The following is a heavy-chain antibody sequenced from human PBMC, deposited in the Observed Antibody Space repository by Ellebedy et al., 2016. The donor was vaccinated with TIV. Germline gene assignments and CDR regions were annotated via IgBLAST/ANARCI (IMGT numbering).Heavy chain of an antibody. CDR3: ARDKAYGSGSRTMDV. V-gene: IGHV1-3*04. CDR2: INTAYGDT. D-gene: IGHD3-10*01. J-gene: IGHJ6*03. Sequence: AASVKVSCKASGYSFTLYAIHWVRQAPGQRLEWMGWINTAYGDTKYSQKFQGRVTITRDTSATTAYMELSSLRSEDTAVYYCARDKAYGSGSRTMDVWGKGTTVTVSS. CDR1: GYSFTLYA.